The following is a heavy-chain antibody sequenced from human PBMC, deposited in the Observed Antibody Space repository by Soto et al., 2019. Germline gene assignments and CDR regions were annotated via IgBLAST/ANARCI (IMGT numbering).Heavy chain of an antibody. J-gene: IGHJ4*02. D-gene: IGHD1-26*01. Sequence: QVQLVESGGGVVQPGRSLRLSCAASGFTFSHYAMHWVRQAPGKGLEWVALMSYDGSNEYYADSVKGRFTISRDNSKNTLYLQRNSLRAEDKAVYYCAKDGSHNFDYWGQGTLVTVSS. V-gene: IGHV3-30*18. CDR2: MSYDGSNE. CDR3: AKDGSHNFDY. CDR1: GFTFSHYA.